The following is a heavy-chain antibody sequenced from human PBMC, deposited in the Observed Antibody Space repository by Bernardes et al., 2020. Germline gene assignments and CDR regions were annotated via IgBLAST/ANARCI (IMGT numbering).Heavy chain of an antibody. Sequence: GGSLRLSCAASGFSFSSYAMSWVRQAPGKGLEWVSSISGSGGSTYYADSVKGRVTISRDNSKNTLYLQVNSLRAEDTAVYYCTKEASQGLAATETWFYYYYYLDVWGKGTAVTVSS. CDR2: ISGSGGST. D-gene: IGHD6-13*01. J-gene: IGHJ6*03. V-gene: IGHV3-23*01. CDR3: TKEASQGLAATETWFYYYYYLDV. CDR1: GFSFSSYA.